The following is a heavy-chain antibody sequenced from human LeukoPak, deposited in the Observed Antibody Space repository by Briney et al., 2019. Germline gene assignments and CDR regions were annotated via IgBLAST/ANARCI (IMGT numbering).Heavy chain of an antibody. Sequence: SETLSLTCAVYSGSFSGYYWSWIRQPPGKGLEWIGEINHSGSTNYNPSLKSRVTISVDTSKNQFSLKLSSVTAADTAVYYCARGYVTDYWGQGTLVTVSS. J-gene: IGHJ4*02. CDR3: ARGYVTDY. CDR2: INHSGST. D-gene: IGHD3-16*01. V-gene: IGHV4-34*01. CDR1: SGSFSGYY.